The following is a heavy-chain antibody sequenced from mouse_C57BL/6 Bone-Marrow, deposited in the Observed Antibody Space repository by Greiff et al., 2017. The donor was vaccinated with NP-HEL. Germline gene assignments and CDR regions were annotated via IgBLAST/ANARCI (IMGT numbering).Heavy chain of an antibody. Sequence: VKLMESGPELVKPGASVKISCKASGYAFSSSWMNWVKQRPGKGLEWIGRIYPGDGDTNSNGKFKGKATLTADKSSSTAYMQRSSLTSEDSAVYFWARGIYDYDGGYFDYWGQGTTLTVSS. CDR1: GYAFSSSW. CDR2: IYPGDGDT. D-gene: IGHD2-4*01. CDR3: ARGIYDYDGGYFDY. V-gene: IGHV1-82*01. J-gene: IGHJ2*01.